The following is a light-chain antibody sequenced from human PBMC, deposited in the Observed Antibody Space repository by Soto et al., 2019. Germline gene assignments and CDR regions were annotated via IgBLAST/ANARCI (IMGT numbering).Light chain of an antibody. Sequence: EIVLTQSPATLSLSPGERATLSCRASQSVSSYLAWYQQKPGQAPRLLIYDASNRATRIPARFSGSGSGTDFTLTISSLEPEDFAVYYCQQRSNWPLTFVGGTKVEIK. J-gene: IGKJ4*01. CDR3: QQRSNWPLT. V-gene: IGKV3-11*01. CDR2: DAS. CDR1: QSVSSY.